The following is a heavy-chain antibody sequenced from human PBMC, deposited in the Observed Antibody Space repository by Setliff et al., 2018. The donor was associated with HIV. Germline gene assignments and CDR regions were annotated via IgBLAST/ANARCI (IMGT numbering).Heavy chain of an antibody. CDR3: ARRGRQQSDSFDI. J-gene: IGHJ3*02. V-gene: IGHV1-2*06. CDR2: INPNSGDT. CDR1: GYTFTGYY. Sequence: ASVKVSCKASGYTFTGYYVHWVRQAPGQGLEWVGRINPNSGDTNYAQKCQGRVTMTRDTSISTAYMELRRLRSDDTTVYYCARRGRQQSDSFDIWGQGTMVTVSS. D-gene: IGHD3-16*01.